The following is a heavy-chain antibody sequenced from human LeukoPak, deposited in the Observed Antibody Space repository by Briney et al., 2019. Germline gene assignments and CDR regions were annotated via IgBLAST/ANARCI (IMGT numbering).Heavy chain of an antibody. D-gene: IGHD3-10*01. V-gene: IGHV3-21*01. J-gene: IGHJ4*02. CDR3: ARGVWFGEGGFDY. Sequence: GGSLRLSCAASGFTFSSYSMNWVRQAPGKGLEWVSSISSSSSYIYYADSVKGRFTISRDNAKNSLYLQMNSLRAEDTAVYYCARGVWFGEGGFDYWGQGTLVTVSS. CDR1: GFTFSSYS. CDR2: ISSSSSYI.